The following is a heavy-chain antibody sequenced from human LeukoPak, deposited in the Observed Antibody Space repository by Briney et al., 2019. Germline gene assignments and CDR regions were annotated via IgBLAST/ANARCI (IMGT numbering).Heavy chain of an antibody. CDR2: INHSGST. Sequence: PSETLSLTCAVYGGSFSGYYWGWIRQPPGKGLEWIGEINHSGSTNYNPSLKSRVTISVDTSKNQFSLKLSSVTAADTAVYYCARDAPVSTHFFDYWGQGTLVTVSS. V-gene: IGHV4-34*01. J-gene: IGHJ4*02. CDR1: GGSFSGYY. D-gene: IGHD3-3*02. CDR3: ARDAPVSTHFFDY.